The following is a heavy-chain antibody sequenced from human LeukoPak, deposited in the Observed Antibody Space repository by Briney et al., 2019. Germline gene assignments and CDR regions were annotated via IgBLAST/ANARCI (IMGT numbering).Heavy chain of an antibody. CDR2: IYYSGST. CDR1: GGSISSSSYY. J-gene: IGHJ4*02. V-gene: IGHV4-39*01. D-gene: IGHD3-9*01. CDR3: ARLLRVAQGYDY. Sequence: KTSETLSLTCTVSGGSISSSSYYWGWIRQPPGKGLEWIGSIYYSGSTYYNPSLKSRLTMSVDTSKNQFSLKLSSVTAADTAIYYCARLLRVAQGYDYWGQGTLVTVSS.